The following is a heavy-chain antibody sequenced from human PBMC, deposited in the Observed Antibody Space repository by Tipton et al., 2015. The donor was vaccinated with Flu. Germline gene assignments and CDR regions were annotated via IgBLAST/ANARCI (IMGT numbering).Heavy chain of an antibody. CDR3: ARRDDSNYVSEPKNWFDP. D-gene: IGHD4-11*01. V-gene: IGHV4-61*02. Sequence: TLSLTCTVSGGSISSGSYYWSWIRQPAGKGLEWIGRIYTSGSTDYNPSLKRRVTISVDTSKNQFSLKLSSVTAADTAVYYCARRDDSNYVSEPKNWFDPWGQGTLVTVSS. CDR1: GGSISSGSYY. J-gene: IGHJ5*02. CDR2: IYTSGST.